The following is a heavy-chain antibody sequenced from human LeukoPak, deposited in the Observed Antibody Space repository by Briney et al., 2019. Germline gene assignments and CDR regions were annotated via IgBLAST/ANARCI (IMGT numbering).Heavy chain of an antibody. Sequence: SETLSLTCTVSGGSISNYYWSWIRQPPGKGLEWIGYIYYSGSTNYNPSPKSRVTISVDTSKNQFSLKLSSVTAADTAVYYCAREGRDGYNYEDRFDYWGQGTLVTVSS. CDR3: AREGRDGYNYEDRFDY. D-gene: IGHD5-24*01. CDR1: GGSISNYY. J-gene: IGHJ4*02. CDR2: IYYSGST. V-gene: IGHV4-59*01.